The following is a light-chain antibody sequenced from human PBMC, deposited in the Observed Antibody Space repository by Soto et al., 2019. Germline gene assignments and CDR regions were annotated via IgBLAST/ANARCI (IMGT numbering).Light chain of an antibody. V-gene: IGLV6-57*04. CDR3: HSYDSSAHWV. Sequence: NFMLTQPHSVSESPGKTVTISCTRSGGSIANNYVQWYQQRPGSAPTPVIFQDNERPSGVPDRFSGSIDSSSNSASLTISGIRTEDEADYDCHSYDSSAHWVFGGGTKLTVL. CDR1: GGSIANNY. CDR2: QDN. J-gene: IGLJ3*02.